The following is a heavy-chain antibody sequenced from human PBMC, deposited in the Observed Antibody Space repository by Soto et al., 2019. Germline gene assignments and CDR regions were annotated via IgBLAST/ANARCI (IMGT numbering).Heavy chain of an antibody. CDR1: GFTFSSYS. D-gene: IGHD6-13*01. J-gene: IGHJ5*02. V-gene: IGHV3-21*01. CDR3: ASIPPASIAAAGTDRWFDP. Sequence: GGSLRLSCAASGFTFSSYSMNWVRQAPGKGLEWVSSISSSSYLYYADSVKGRFTISRDNAKNSLYLQMNSLRAEDTAVYYCASIPPASIAAAGTDRWFDPWGQGTLVTVSS. CDR2: ISSSSYL.